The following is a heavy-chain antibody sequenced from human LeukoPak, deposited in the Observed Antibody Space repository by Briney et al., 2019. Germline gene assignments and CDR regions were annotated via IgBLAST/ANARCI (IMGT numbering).Heavy chain of an antibody. CDR3: ARAAIFGWFDP. CDR1: GFTFSSYS. D-gene: IGHD3-9*01. J-gene: IGHJ5*02. CDR2: ISSSSRYI. Sequence: GGSLRLSCAASGFTFSSYSMNWVRQVPGKGLEWVSFISSSSRYIYYADSVQGRFTISRDNAKDSLYLQMNSLRAEDTAVYYCARAAIFGWFDPWGQGTLVTVSS. V-gene: IGHV3-21*01.